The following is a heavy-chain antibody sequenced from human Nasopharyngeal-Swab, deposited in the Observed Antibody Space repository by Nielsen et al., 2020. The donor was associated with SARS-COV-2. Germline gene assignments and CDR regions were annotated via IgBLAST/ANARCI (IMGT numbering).Heavy chain of an antibody. Sequence: VRQAPGKGLEWVSVIYSGGSTYYADSVKGRFTISRDNSKNTLYLQMNSLRAEDTAVYYCARDESSSGWYAFDYWGQGTLVTVSS. D-gene: IGHD6-19*01. CDR2: IYSGGST. J-gene: IGHJ4*02. V-gene: IGHV3-53*05. CDR3: ARDESSSGWYAFDY.